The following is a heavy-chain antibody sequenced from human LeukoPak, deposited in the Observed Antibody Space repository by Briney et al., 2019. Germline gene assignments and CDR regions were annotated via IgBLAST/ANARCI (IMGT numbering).Heavy chain of an antibody. CDR1: GFTLSNHA. D-gene: IGHD3-22*01. J-gene: IGHJ6*02. V-gene: IGHV3-53*01. CDR2: IYSGGST. Sequence: GGSLRLSCAASGFTLSNHAMSWVRQAPGKGLEWVSVIYSGGSTYYADSVKGRFTISRDNSKNTLYLQMNSLRAEDTAVYYCARGVVVVINGQYYYYGMDVWGQGTTVTVSS. CDR3: ARGVVVVINGQYYYYGMDV.